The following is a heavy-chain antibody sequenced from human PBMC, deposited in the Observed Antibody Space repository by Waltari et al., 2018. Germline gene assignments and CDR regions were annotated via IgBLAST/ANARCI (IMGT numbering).Heavy chain of an antibody. CDR3: IRGGPWRLVQGNAFDF. CDR1: GYTFSSYG. J-gene: IGHJ3*01. Sequence: QAQLVQSGPEVKKPGAALRVSCKASGYTFSSYGITWVGQAPGPGLEWLGWISTDNGNRNYSQKLQGRVSMTTDTHTTTAYMDLRSLRSDDTAIYYCIRGGPWRLVQGNAFDFWGQGTLVTVSS. V-gene: IGHV1-18*04. CDR2: ISTDNGNR. D-gene: IGHD6-6*01.